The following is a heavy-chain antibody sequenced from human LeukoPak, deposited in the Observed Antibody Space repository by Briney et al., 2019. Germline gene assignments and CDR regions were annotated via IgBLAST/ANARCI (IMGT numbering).Heavy chain of an antibody. D-gene: IGHD4-17*01. J-gene: IGHJ4*02. Sequence: GGSLRLSCAASGFTFSSYSMNWVRQAPGKGLEWVSSITSTSRYIYYADSVKGRFTISRDNAKNSLYLQMNSLGAEDTAVYYCATDHGFHYGAYFDYWGQGTLVTVSS. CDR3: ATDHGFHYGAYFDY. V-gene: IGHV3-21*01. CDR1: GFTFSSYS. CDR2: ITSTSRYI.